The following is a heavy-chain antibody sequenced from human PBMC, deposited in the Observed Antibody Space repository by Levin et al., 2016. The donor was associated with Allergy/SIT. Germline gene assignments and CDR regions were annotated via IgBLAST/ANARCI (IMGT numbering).Heavy chain of an antibody. Sequence: ASVKVSCKASGYTFGDFYIHWVRQTPGQGLEWVGWINPNTGDTHYSQKFLGRVTMTRDVSITTGYLDLSVLTTDDTATYYCARASRKYNDYDRTGFYYYGLDVWGQGTTVAVSS. V-gene: IGHV1-2*02. J-gene: IGHJ6*02. D-gene: IGHD3-16*01. CDR2: INPNTGDT. CDR3: ARASRKYNDYDRTGFYYYGLDV. CDR1: GYTFGDFY.